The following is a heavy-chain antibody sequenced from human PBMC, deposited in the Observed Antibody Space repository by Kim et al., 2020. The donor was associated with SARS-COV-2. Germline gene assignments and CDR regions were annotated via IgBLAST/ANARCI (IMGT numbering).Heavy chain of an antibody. J-gene: IGHJ6*02. CDR2: MNPNSGNT. D-gene: IGHD6-19*01. V-gene: IGHV1-8*01. CDR1: GYTFTSYV. Sequence: ASVKVSCKASGYTFTSYVINWVRQATGQGLEWMGWMNPNSGNTGYAQKFQGRVTMTRNTSISTAYMELSSLRSEDTAVYYCARGHLYSSGWYYYYGMDVWGQGTTVTVSS. CDR3: ARGHLYSSGWYYYYGMDV.